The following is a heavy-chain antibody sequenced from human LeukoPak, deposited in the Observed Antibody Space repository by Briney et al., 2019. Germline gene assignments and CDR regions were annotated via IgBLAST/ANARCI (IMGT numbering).Heavy chain of an antibody. Sequence: SETLSLTSTVSGDSISSYYWSWIRQPPGKGLEWIGYIYYSVTNYNPSLQSRVTLSVDTSKNQFYLSLSSVTAADTAIYYCARYRAFDIWGQGTMVTVSS. D-gene: IGHD2-2*01. CDR2: IYYSVT. CDR3: ARYRAFDI. V-gene: IGHV4-59*01. J-gene: IGHJ3*02. CDR1: GDSISSYY.